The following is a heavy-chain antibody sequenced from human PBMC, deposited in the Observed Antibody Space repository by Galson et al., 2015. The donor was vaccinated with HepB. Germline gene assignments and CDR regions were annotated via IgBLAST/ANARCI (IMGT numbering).Heavy chain of an antibody. CDR2: ISGSGGST. D-gene: IGHD6-19*01. V-gene: IGHV3-23*01. J-gene: IGHJ6*03. Sequence: SLRLSCAASGFIFSSYGMTWVRQAPGKGLEWVSAISGSGGSTYYADSVKGRVTISRDNSKNTLYMQMNSLRAEDTAVYYCARDGLVGPGVYMDVWGKGTTVTVSS. CDR1: GFIFSSYG. CDR3: ARDGLVGPGVYMDV.